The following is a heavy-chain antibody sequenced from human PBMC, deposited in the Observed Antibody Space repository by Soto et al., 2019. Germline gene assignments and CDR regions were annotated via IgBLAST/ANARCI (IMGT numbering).Heavy chain of an antibody. J-gene: IGHJ4*02. D-gene: IGHD3-3*01. V-gene: IGHV3-23*01. CDR1: GFTFSSYA. CDR2: ISGSGGST. CDR3: AKREGYDFWSGYYLHY. Sequence: GGSLRLSCAASGFTFSSYAMSWVRRAPGKGLEWVSAISGSGGSTYYADSVKGRFTISRDNSKNTLYLQMNSLRAEDTAVYYCAKREGYDFWSGYYLHYWGQGTLVTVSS.